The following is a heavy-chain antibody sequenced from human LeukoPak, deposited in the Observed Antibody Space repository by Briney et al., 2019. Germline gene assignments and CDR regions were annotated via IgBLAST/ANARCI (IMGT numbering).Heavy chain of an antibody. Sequence: PGGSLRLSCAASGFTFSSYSMNWVRQAPGKGLEWVSSISSSSYIYYADSVKGRFTISRDNAKNSLYLQMNSLRAEDTAVYYCASSGTLRYFDWLLRGYFDYWGQGTLVTVSS. J-gene: IGHJ4*02. CDR1: GFTFSSYS. CDR2: ISSSSYI. V-gene: IGHV3-21*01. CDR3: ASSGTLRYFDWLLRGYFDY. D-gene: IGHD3-9*01.